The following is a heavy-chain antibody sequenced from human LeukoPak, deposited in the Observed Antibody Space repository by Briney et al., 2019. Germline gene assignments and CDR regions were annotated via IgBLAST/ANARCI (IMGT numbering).Heavy chain of an antibody. CDR1: GYTFTSYG. V-gene: IGHV7-4-1*02. J-gene: IGHJ6*02. Sequence: ASVKVSCKASGYTFTSYGISWVRQAPGQGLEWMGWINTNTGNPTYAQGFTGRFVFSLDTSFSTAYLQISSLKAEDTAVYYCARGASLEWLNYYGMDVWGQGTTVTVSS. CDR2: INTNTGNP. D-gene: IGHD3-3*01. CDR3: ARGASLEWLNYYGMDV.